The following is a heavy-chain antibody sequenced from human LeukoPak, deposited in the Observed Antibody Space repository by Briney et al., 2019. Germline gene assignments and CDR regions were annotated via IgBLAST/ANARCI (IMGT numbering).Heavy chain of an antibody. Sequence: GGSLRLSCAASGFTFSSYGMHWVRQAPGKGLEWVAVIWYDGSNKYYADSVKGRFTISRDNSKNTLYLQMSSLRAEDTAVYYCAKGRLYGSGSYCFDYWGQGTLVTVSS. V-gene: IGHV3-33*06. CDR2: IWYDGSNK. J-gene: IGHJ4*02. CDR1: GFTFSSYG. D-gene: IGHD3-10*01. CDR3: AKGRLYGSGSYCFDY.